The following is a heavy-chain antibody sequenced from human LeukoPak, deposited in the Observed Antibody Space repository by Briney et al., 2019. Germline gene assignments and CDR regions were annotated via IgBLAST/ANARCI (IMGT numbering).Heavy chain of an antibody. CDR2: ISTSGSTI. J-gene: IGHJ4*02. V-gene: IGHV3-48*03. D-gene: IGHD6-19*01. Sequence: QAGGSLRLSCAASGFTFSSYEMNWVRQAPGKGLDWVSYISTSGSTIYYADSVKGRFTISRDNVKNLLYLQMNSLRAEDTAVYYCARVQRGIAVALDYWGQGTLATVSS. CDR3: ARVQRGIAVALDY. CDR1: GFTFSSYE.